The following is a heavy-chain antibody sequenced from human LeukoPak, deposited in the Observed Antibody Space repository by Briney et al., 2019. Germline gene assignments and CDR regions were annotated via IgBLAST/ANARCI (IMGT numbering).Heavy chain of an antibody. CDR1: GFTFSSYS. V-gene: IGHV3-21*04. CDR3: AKDETIFGVGSFDY. Sequence: GGSLRLSCAASGFTFSSYSMNWVRQAPGKGLEWVSSISSSSSYIYYADSVKGRFTFSRDNAKNSLYPQMNSLRAEDTAVYYCAKDETIFGVGSFDYWGQGTLVTFSS. J-gene: IGHJ4*02. D-gene: IGHD3-3*01. CDR2: ISSSSSYI.